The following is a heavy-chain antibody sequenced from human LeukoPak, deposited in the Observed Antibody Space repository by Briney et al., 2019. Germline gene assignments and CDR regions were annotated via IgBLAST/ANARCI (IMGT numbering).Heavy chain of an antibody. J-gene: IGHJ6*03. CDR3: AKEGGGSTAARDYYYYYMDV. V-gene: IGHV3-30*02. CDR2: IRYDGSNK. Sequence: GGSLRLSCAAFGFTFSSYGMHWVRQAPGKGLEWVAFIRYDGSNKYYADSVKGRFTISRDNSKNTLYLQMNSLRAEDTAVYYCAKEGGGSTAARDYYYYYMDVWGKGTTVTVSS. CDR1: GFTFSSYG. D-gene: IGHD6-6*01.